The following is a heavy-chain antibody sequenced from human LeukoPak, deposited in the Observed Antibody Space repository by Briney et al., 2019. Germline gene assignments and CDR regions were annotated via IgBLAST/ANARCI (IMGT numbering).Heavy chain of an antibody. J-gene: IGHJ4*02. Sequence: PSETLSLTCAVYGRSFSGYYWSLIRQPPGKGLEWIGEINHSGSTNYNPSLKSRVTISVDTSKNQFSLKLSSVTAADTAVYYCARGGYSYGYGGGYWGQGTLVTVSS. CDR3: ARGGYSYGYGGGY. CDR2: INHSGST. V-gene: IGHV4-34*01. CDR1: GRSFSGYY. D-gene: IGHD5-18*01.